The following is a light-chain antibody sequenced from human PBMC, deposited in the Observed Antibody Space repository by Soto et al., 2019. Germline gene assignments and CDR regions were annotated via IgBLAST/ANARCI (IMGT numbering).Light chain of an antibody. CDR3: QQYGRSSLMFT. CDR2: GAS. Sequence: EIVFTQSPGTLSLSPGERATLTCRASQSVTSDFLAWYQQKPGQAPRLLIYGASTRAAGVPDRFSGSGSGTDFTLTITRLEPEDFAVYYCQQYGRSSLMFTFGQGPKLGV. CDR1: QSVTSDF. J-gene: IGKJ2*01. V-gene: IGKV3-20*01.